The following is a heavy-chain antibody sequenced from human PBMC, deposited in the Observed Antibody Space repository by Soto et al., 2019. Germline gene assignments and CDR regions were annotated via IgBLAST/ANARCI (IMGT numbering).Heavy chain of an antibody. CDR3: ARQFLCYSDSSGYFDY. CDR2: IGPGDSYT. CDR1: GYSFTNYW. V-gene: IGHV5-10-1*01. Sequence: GEYLKISYKGSGYSFTNYWISWVRQMPGKGLEWMGRIGPGDSYTNYSPSFQGHVTISADKSISTAYLQWSSLKASDTAMYYCARQFLCYSDSSGYFDYRGQRTLVTVYS. J-gene: IGHJ4*02. D-gene: IGHD3-22*01.